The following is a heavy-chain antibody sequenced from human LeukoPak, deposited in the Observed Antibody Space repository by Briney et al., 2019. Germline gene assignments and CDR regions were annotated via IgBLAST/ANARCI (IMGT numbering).Heavy chain of an antibody. CDR1: GFIVSSNY. D-gene: IGHD3-10*01. CDR3: AREWSMVRGALDY. V-gene: IGHV3-66*01. Sequence: GGSLRPSCAASGFIVSSNYMSWVRQAPGKWLEWVSVIYSGGSTYYADSVKGRFTIPRDNSKNTLYLQMNSLRAEDTAVYYCAREWSMVRGALDYWGQGTLVTVSS. CDR2: IYSGGST. J-gene: IGHJ4*02.